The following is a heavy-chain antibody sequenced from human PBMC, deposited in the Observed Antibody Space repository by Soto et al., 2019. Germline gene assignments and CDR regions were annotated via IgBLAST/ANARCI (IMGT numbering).Heavy chain of an antibody. V-gene: IGHV1-69*02. CDR3: ATAYQLLEY. D-gene: IGHD3-10*01. J-gene: IGHJ4*02. Sequence: QVQLVQSGAEVRKPGSSVKVSCKASEGAFSSYTINWVRQAPGQGLEWMGRIIPILGLTNYAQKFRGRVTITADTSSTTAYVELNNLRSEDTAIYYCATAYQLLEYWGQGTHVTVSS. CDR2: IIPILGLT. CDR1: EGAFSSYT.